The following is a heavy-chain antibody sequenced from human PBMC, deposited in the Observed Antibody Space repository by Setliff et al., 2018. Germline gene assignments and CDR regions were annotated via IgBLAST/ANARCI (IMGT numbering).Heavy chain of an antibody. Sequence: PGGSLRLSCAASGFTFTNYIIHWVRQAPGKGLEWVAVIWYDGSNSYYADSVKGRFTISRDNSKNTLYLQMGSLRAEDMAVYYCARGRWLQFDAFDIWGQGTMVTVSS. CDR2: IWYDGSNS. CDR1: GFTFTNYI. J-gene: IGHJ3*02. D-gene: IGHD5-12*01. V-gene: IGHV3-30*14. CDR3: ARGRWLQFDAFDI.